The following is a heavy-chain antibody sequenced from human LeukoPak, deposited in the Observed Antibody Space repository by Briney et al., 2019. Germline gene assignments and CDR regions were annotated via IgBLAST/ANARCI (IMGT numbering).Heavy chain of an antibody. J-gene: IGHJ4*02. Sequence: SETLSLTCTVSGGSISSGGYCWSWIRQHPGKGLEWMGYIYYSGSTYYNPSLKSRVTISVDTSKNQFSLKLSSVTAADTAVYYCARTFGTGTTSKEKRHSYYFDYWGQGTLVTVSS. V-gene: IGHV4-31*03. CDR3: ARTFGTGTTSKEKRHSYYFDY. D-gene: IGHD1-1*01. CDR2: IYYSGST. CDR1: GGSISSGGYC.